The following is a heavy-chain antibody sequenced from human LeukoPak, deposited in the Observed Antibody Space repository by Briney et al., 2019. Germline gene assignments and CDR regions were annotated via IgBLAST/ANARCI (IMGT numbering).Heavy chain of an antibody. CDR3: ARDSGPDAFDI. V-gene: IGHV3-66*02. CDR1: GFTVSSNY. J-gene: IGHJ3*02. CDR2: IYSGGST. D-gene: IGHD1-26*01. Sequence: GGSLRLSCAASGFTVSSNYMSWVRQAPGKGLEWVSVIYSGGSTYHADSVKGRFTISRDNSKNTLYLQMNSLRAEDTAVYHCARDSGPDAFDIWGQGTMVTVSS.